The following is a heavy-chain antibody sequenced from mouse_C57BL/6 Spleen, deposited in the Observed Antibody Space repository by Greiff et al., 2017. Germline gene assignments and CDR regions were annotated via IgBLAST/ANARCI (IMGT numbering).Heavy chain of an antibody. V-gene: IGHV1-59*01. CDR2: IYPCDSYT. CDR1: GYTFTSYC. D-gene: IGHD2-1*01. CDR3: ARGGNYGYVDY. Sequence: QVQLQQPGAELVRPGTSVKLSCKASGYTFTSYCMHWVKQRPGQGLEWIGVIYPCDSYTNYHQQFKGKATLTVDTSSRTAYLQLSSLTSEDSAVDCCARGGNYGYVDYWGQGTTLTGSA. J-gene: IGHJ2*01.